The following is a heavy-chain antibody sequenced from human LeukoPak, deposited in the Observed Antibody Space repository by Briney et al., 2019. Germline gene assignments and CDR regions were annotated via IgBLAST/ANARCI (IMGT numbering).Heavy chain of an antibody. CDR2: IYYSGST. Sequence: SETLSLTCTVSGGSISSSSYYWGWIRQPPGKGLEWIGSIYYSGSTYYNPSLKSRVTISVDTSKNQFSLKLSSVTAADTAVYYCARHGRSSGWYVTFDYWGQGTLVTVSS. J-gene: IGHJ4*02. CDR3: ARHGRSSGWYVTFDY. V-gene: IGHV4-39*01. D-gene: IGHD6-19*01. CDR1: GGSISSSSYY.